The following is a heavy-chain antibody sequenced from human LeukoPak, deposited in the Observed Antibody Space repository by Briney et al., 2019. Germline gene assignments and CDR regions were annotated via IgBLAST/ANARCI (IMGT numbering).Heavy chain of an antibody. CDR2: VYTSGST. CDR3: AKSYFDYSTYYSYYFNL. Sequence: SETLSLTCTVSGGSISGGYWSWIRQPPGRGLEWIGYVYTSGSTNYNPSLKSRVTISVDTPKSQFALKLSSVTAADTAVYYCAKSYFDYSTYYSYYFNLWGQGALVTVSS. D-gene: IGHD4-11*01. V-gene: IGHV4-4*09. J-gene: IGHJ4*02. CDR1: GGSISGGY.